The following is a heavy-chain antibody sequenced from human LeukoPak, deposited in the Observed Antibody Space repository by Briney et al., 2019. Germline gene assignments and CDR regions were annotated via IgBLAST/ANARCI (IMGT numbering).Heavy chain of an antibody. CDR2: ISYSGDI. CDR3: ARRISTMTQFDY. CDR1: GGSISSYY. J-gene: IGHJ4*02. D-gene: IGHD2-2*01. Sequence: PSETLSLTCTVSGGSISSYYWSWIRQPPGKGLEWIAYISYSGDITYNPSLKGRVTISIDSSKNQFSLHLRSVTAADTAVYYCARRISTMTQFDYWGQGTLVTVSS. V-gene: IGHV4-59*01.